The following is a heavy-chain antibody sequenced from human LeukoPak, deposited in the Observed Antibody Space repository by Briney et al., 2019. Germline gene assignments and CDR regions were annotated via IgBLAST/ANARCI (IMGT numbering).Heavy chain of an antibody. D-gene: IGHD2-21*01. Sequence: GGSLRLTCAASGFSFSGFGMNWVRQAPGKGLEWISYIGSSGSAGGNIYYAVSVKGRFTVSRDNAKDSLFLQMNSLQDADTAVYYCARAPTPYFTYYMDVWGKGTTVTVSS. CDR2: IGSSGSAGGNI. J-gene: IGHJ6*03. CDR3: ARAPTPYFTYYMDV. V-gene: IGHV3-48*02. CDR1: GFSFSGFG.